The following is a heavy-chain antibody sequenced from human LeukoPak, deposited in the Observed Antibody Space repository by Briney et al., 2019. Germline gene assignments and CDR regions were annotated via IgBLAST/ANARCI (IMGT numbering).Heavy chain of an antibody. CDR3: ARLRSGYGSGSFDY. J-gene: IGHJ4*02. V-gene: IGHV5-51*01. CDR1: EFSFTSYW. Sequence: GESLKISCKGSEFSFTSYWIAWVRQMPGRGLEYMAIIYPADGDTRYSPSFQGQVTISADTSISTAYLQWSSLKASDTAIYFCARLRSGYGSGSFDYWGQGTLITVSS. CDR2: IYPADGDT. D-gene: IGHD3-10*01.